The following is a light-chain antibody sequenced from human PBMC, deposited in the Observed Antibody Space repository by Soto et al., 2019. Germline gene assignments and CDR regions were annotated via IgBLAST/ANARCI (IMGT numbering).Light chain of an antibody. V-gene: IGKV1-5*01. J-gene: IGKJ4*01. CDR2: ETS. CDR1: ENITNW. CDR3: QQYTTYPT. Sequence: DLQMTQSPSSLSASVGDRITITCRASENITNWLAWYQQKSGRPPKLLMYETSTLQSGVPSTFSGSGSGTEFTLTISSLQPDDFATYFCQQYTTYPTFGGGTKVDIK.